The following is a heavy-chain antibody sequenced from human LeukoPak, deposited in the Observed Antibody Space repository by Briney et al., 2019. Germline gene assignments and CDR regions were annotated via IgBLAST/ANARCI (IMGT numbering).Heavy chain of an antibody. CDR2: INPSGGST. J-gene: IGHJ3*02. CDR1: GYTFIDYY. Sequence: VASVKVSCKTSGYTFIDYYIHWVRQAPGQGLEWLGIINPSGGSTSYAQKFQGRVTMTRDMSTSTVYMELSSLRSEDAAVYYCAAGAWYYDSSGQEGAFDIWGQGTMVTVSS. V-gene: IGHV1-46*01. CDR3: AAGAWYYDSSGQEGAFDI. D-gene: IGHD3-22*01.